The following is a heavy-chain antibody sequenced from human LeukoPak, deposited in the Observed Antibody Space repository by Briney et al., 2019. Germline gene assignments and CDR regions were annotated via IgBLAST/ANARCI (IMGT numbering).Heavy chain of an antibody. CDR3: ASPYSSRWYELCY. CDR2: IDSNSNFM. Sequence: KAGGSLRLSCAASGFTFGLYSMTWVRQAPGKGLEWVSLIDSNSNFMNYADSVKGRFTISRDNAKKSLYLQMNSLRAEDTAVYYCASPYSSRWYELCYWGQGTLVTVSS. V-gene: IGHV3-21*01. J-gene: IGHJ4*02. D-gene: IGHD6-13*01. CDR1: GFTFGLYS.